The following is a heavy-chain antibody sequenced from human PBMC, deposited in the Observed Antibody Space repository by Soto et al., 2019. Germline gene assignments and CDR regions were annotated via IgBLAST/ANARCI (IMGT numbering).Heavy chain of an antibody. V-gene: IGHV4-39*01. CDR1: GGSISSSSYY. CDR2: IYYSGST. D-gene: IGHD6-13*01. Sequence: SETLSLTCTVSGGSISSSSYYWGWIRQPPGKGLEWIGSIYYSGSTYYNPSLKSRVAISVDTSKNQFSLKLSSVTAADTAVYYCARPPLYSSSSGNFDYWGQGTLVTVSS. J-gene: IGHJ4*02. CDR3: ARPPLYSSSSGNFDY.